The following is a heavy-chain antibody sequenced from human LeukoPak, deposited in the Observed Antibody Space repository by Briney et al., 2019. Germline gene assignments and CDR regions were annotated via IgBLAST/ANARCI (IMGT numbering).Heavy chain of an antibody. CDR2: ISYDGSNK. V-gene: IGHV3-30*18. CDR3: AKLSYDGY. D-gene: IGHD5-18*01. J-gene: IGHJ4*02. Sequence: GRSLRLSCAASGFTFRSYGMHWVRQAPGKGLEWVAVISYDGSNKYYADSVKGRFTISRDNSKNTLYLQMNSLRAEDTAVYYCAKLSYDGYWGQGTLVTVSS. CDR1: GFTFRSYG.